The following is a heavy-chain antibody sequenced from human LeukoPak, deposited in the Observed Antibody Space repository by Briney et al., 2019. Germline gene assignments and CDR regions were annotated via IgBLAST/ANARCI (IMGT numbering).Heavy chain of an antibody. CDR1: GFTFSSYA. D-gene: IGHD2-2*01. V-gene: IGHV3-23*01. CDR3: AKLLGYCSSTSCPFDY. J-gene: IGHJ4*02. Sequence: GGSLRLSCAASGFTFSSYAMSWVRQAPGKGLEWVSAISGSGGSTYYADSVKGRFTISRDNSKNTPYLQMNSLRAEDTAVYYCAKLLGYCSSTSCPFDYWGQGTLVTVSS. CDR2: ISGSGGST.